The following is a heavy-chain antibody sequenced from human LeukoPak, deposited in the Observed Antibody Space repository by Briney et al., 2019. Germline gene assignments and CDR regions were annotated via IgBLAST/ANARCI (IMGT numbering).Heavy chain of an antibody. J-gene: IGHJ4*02. Sequence: GGSLRLSCTVSGFTLSSYEMTWFRQAPGKGLEWVSSISTSSSYIYYADSVKGRFTISRDNAKKSLYLQMNSLRVEDTAVYYCARGAEGIAATDSNFDYWGQGTVVTVSS. CDR2: ISTSSSYI. D-gene: IGHD6-13*01. CDR3: ARGAEGIAATDSNFDY. CDR1: GFTLSSYE. V-gene: IGHV3-21*01.